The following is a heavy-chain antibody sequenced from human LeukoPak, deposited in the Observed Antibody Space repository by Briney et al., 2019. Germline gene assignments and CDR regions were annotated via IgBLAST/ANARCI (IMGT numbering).Heavy chain of an antibody. J-gene: IGHJ6*03. CDR2: IKQDGSEK. V-gene: IGHV3-7*01. Sequence: PGRSLRLSCAASGFTFSSYWMSWVRQAPGKGLEWVANIKQDGSEKYYVDSVKGRFTISRDNAKNSLYLQMNSLRAEDTAVYYCARDGQLELYYMDVWGKGTTVTVSS. D-gene: IGHD1-7*01. CDR1: GFTFSSYW. CDR3: ARDGQLELYYMDV.